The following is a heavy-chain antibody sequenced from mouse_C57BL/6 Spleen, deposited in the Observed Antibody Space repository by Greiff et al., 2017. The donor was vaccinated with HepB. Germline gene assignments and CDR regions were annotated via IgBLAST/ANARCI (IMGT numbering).Heavy chain of an antibody. CDR2: INPNNGGT. D-gene: IGHD2-2*01. V-gene: IGHV1-26*01. CDR1: GYTFTDYY. CDR3: ARTGNGYDVDY. Sequence: VQLQQSGPELVKPGASVKISCKASGYTFTDYYMNWVKQSHGKSLEWIGDINPNNGGTSYNQKFKGKATLTVDKSSSTAYMELRSLTSEDSAVYYCARTGNGYDVDYWGQGTTLTVSS. J-gene: IGHJ2*01.